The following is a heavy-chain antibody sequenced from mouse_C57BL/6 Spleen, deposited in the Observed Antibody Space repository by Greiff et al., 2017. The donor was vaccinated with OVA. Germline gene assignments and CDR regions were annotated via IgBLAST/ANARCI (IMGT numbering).Heavy chain of an antibody. Sequence: EVMLVESGGDLVKPGGSLKLSCAASGFTFSSYGMSWVRQTPDKRLEWVATISSGGSYTYYPDSVKGRFTISRDNAKNTLYLQMSSLKSEDTAMYYCVTTVVAPFDYWGQGTTLTVSS. CDR3: VTTVVAPFDY. CDR1: GFTFSSYG. V-gene: IGHV5-6*01. CDR2: ISSGGSYT. D-gene: IGHD1-1*01. J-gene: IGHJ2*01.